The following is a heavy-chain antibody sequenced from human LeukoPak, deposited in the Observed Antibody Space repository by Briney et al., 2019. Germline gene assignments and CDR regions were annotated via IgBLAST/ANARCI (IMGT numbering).Heavy chain of an antibody. Sequence: SETLSLTCTVSGGSISSYYWSWIRQPAGKGLEWIGRIYTSGSTNYNPSLKSRVTMSVDTSKNQFSLKLSSVTAADTAVYYCARDHGITGTVRLDYWGQGTLVTVSS. D-gene: IGHD1-20*01. V-gene: IGHV4-4*07. J-gene: IGHJ4*02. CDR2: IYTSGST. CDR3: ARDHGITGTVRLDY. CDR1: GGSISSYY.